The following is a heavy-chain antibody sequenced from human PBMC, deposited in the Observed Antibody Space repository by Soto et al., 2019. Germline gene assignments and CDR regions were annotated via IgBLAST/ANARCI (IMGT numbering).Heavy chain of an antibody. D-gene: IGHD3-9*01. CDR1: GGTFSSYA. V-gene: IGHV1-69*13. CDR3: ARDSHYDILTGYYGLFDY. J-gene: IGHJ4*02. CDR2: IIPIFGTA. Sequence: SVKVSCKASGGTFSSYAISWVRQAPGQGLEWMGGIIPIFGTANYAQKFQGRVTITADESTSTAYMELSSLRSEDTAVYYCARDSHYDILTGYYGLFDYWGQETLVTVSS.